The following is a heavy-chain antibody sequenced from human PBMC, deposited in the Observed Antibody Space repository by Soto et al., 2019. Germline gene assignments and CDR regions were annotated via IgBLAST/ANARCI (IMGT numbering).Heavy chain of an antibody. V-gene: IGHV3-30*03. Sequence: GGSLRLSCAASGFTFSSYGMHWFRQAPGKGLEWVAVISYDGSNKYYADSVKGRFTISRDNSKNTLYLQMNSLRAEDTAVYYCAGEIAVADITDFAPAPSGDHYYYGMDVWGPGTTVTLAS. CDR2: ISYDGSNK. J-gene: IGHJ6*01. CDR3: AGEIAVADITDFAPAPSGDHYYYGMDV. CDR1: GFTFSSYG. D-gene: IGHD6-19*01.